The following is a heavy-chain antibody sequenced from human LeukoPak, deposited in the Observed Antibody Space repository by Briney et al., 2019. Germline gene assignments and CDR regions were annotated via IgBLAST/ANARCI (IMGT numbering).Heavy chain of an antibody. CDR2: IKQDGSEK. CDR1: GFTFSSYW. V-gene: IGHV3-7*01. J-gene: IGHJ5*02. Sequence: GGSLRLSCAASGFTFSSYWMSWVRQAPGKGLEWVANIKQDGSEKYYVDSVKGRFTISRDNAKNSLYLQMNSLRAEDTAAYYCARGTQRWDYYDSSGYYHWGQGTLVTVSS. D-gene: IGHD3-22*01. CDR3: ARGTQRWDYYDSSGYYH.